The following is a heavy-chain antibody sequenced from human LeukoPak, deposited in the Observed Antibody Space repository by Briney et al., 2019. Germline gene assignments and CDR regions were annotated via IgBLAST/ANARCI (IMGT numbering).Heavy chain of an antibody. Sequence: ASVKVSCKASGYTFTGYYIHWVRQAPGQGLEWMGWINPNSGGTKYAQKFQGRVTMTRDTSISTAYMELRRLTADDTAVYYCARGRGPSYCVMDVWGQGTTVTVSS. D-gene: IGHD2-15*01. CDR3: ARGRGPSYCVMDV. CDR2: INPNSGGT. CDR1: GYTFTGYY. J-gene: IGHJ6*02. V-gene: IGHV1-2*02.